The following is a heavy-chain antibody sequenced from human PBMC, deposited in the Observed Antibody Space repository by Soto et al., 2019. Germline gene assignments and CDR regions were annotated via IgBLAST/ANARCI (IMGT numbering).Heavy chain of an antibody. V-gene: IGHV3-21*01. CDR3: ARDYYDSSGS. CDR2: ISSSSTYI. D-gene: IGHD3-22*01. CDR1: GFTFSSYS. Sequence: GGSLRLSCAASGFTFSSYSMNWVRQAPGKGLEWLSSISSSSTYIYYAHSVKGRFTISRDNAKNSLYLQMNSLRAEDTAVYYCARDYYDSSGSWGQGTMVTVSS. J-gene: IGHJ3*01.